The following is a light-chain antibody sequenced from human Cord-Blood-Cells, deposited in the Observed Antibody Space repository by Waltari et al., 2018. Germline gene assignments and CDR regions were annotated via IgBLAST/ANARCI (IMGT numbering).Light chain of an antibody. CDR1: QGISSA. CDR2: DAS. Sequence: AIQLIQSPSSLSASVGARVTITCRASQGISSALAWYQQKPGKAPKLLIYDASSLESGVPSRFSGSGSGTDFTLTISSLQPEDFATYYCQQFNSYPITFGQGTRLEIK. CDR3: QQFNSYPIT. J-gene: IGKJ5*01. V-gene: IGKV1-13*02.